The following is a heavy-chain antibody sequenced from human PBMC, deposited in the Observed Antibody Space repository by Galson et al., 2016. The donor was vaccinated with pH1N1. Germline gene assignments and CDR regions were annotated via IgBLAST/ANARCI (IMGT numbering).Heavy chain of an antibody. CDR2: ISGSGGKT. Sequence: SLRLSCAASGFTFSRFAMNWVRQAPGKGLEWVSAISGSGGKTFYADSVKGRFTISRDNSRNAIYLQMHSLRAEDTAVYFCAKIASSGGSNCFDSWGQGTLVTVSS. CDR1: GFTFSRFA. V-gene: IGHV3-23*01. D-gene: IGHD6-19*01. CDR3: AKIASSGGSNCFDS. J-gene: IGHJ5*01.